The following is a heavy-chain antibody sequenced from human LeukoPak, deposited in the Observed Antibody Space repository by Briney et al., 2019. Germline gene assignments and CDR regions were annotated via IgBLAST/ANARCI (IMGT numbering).Heavy chain of an antibody. D-gene: IGHD5-18*01. Sequence: PSETLSLTCSVSGGSFSSSSYYWGWIRQPPGKGLEWIGSISYSGSTFYNPSLKSRVTISVDTSKYHFSLKLSSVTAADTALYYCARSRSGYNYGYHLDSWGQGTLVTVSS. CDR2: ISYSGST. V-gene: IGHV4-39*02. CDR3: ARSRSGYNYGYHLDS. J-gene: IGHJ4*02. CDR1: GGSFSSSSYY.